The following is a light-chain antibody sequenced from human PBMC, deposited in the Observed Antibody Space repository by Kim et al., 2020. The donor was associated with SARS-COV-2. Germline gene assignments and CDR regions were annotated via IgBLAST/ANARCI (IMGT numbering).Light chain of an antibody. J-gene: IGKJ1*01. Sequence: DIQMTQSPSSLSASVRDRVTITCRASQSISSYLNWYQQKPGKDPKLLIYAASSLQSGVPSRFSGSGSETHFTLTISSLQPEDFANHYCQQSYSTLRTFGQGTKVDIK. CDR1: QSISSY. CDR2: AAS. CDR3: QQSYSTLRT. V-gene: IGKV1-39*01.